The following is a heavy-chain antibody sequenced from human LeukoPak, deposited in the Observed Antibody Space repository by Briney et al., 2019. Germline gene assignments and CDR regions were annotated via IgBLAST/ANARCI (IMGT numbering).Heavy chain of an antibody. J-gene: IGHJ4*02. Sequence: ASVKVSFKASGYTFTGYYMHWVRQAPGQGPEWMGWIDPNSGGTHYAQKFQDRVTMTRDTSVSTAYMELSRLRSDDTAVYYCAREELNSGSHSEALDYWGQGTLVTVSS. V-gene: IGHV1-2*02. CDR2: IDPNSGGT. CDR1: GYTFTGYY. D-gene: IGHD1-26*01. CDR3: AREELNSGSHSEALDY.